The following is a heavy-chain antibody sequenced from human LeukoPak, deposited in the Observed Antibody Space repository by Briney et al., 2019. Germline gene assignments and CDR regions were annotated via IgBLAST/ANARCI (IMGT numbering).Heavy chain of an antibody. CDR3: ARGGSYLSAFDI. D-gene: IGHD1-26*01. CDR1: GFTFSSYW. Sequence: GSLRLSCAGSGFTFSSYWMNWVRQAPGKGLEWVANIKQDGSEKYYVDSVKGRFTISRDNSKNTLYLQMNSLRAEDTAVYFCARGGSYLSAFDIWGQGTMVTVSS. J-gene: IGHJ3*02. V-gene: IGHV3-7*03. CDR2: IKQDGSEK.